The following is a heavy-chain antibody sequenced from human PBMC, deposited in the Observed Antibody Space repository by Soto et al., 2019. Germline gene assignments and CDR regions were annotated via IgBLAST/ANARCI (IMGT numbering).Heavy chain of an antibody. D-gene: IGHD3-22*01. CDR3: ARDVVVVSSGSYNWFDP. CDR1: GYTFTSYG. J-gene: IGHJ5*02. CDR2: ISAYNGNT. V-gene: IGHV1-18*01. Sequence: ASVKVSGKASGYTFTSYGISWVRQAPGQGLEWMGWISAYNGNTNYAQKLQGRVTITTDTSTSTAYMELRSLRSDDTAVYYCARDVVVVSSGSYNWFDPWVQGTLVTVSS.